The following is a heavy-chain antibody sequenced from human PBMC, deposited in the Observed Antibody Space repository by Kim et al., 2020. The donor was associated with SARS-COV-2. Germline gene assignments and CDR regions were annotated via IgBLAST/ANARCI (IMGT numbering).Heavy chain of an antibody. D-gene: IGHD5-18*01. J-gene: IGHJ6*02. CDR1: GGSMSSFY. CDR3: ARDKGNTYGPYYGMDV. CDR2: IHYSGSI. V-gene: IGHV4-59*01. Sequence: SETLSLTCTVSGGSMSSFYWSWIRQSPGKGLEWVGSIHYSGSINYNPSLKSRVTISIDTSKNRISLKLSSVTAADTALYYCARDKGNTYGPYYGMDVWGQGTTVTVSS.